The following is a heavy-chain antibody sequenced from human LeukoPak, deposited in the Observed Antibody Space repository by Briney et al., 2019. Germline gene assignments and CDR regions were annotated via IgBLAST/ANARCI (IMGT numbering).Heavy chain of an antibody. V-gene: IGHV4-39*07. CDR1: GGSISSTSYY. J-gene: IGHJ5*02. Sequence: PSETLSLTCTVSGGSISSTSYYWGWIRQPPGKGLEWIGSIYYSGSTYYNPSLKSRVTISVDTSKNQFSLRLSSVTAADTAVYYCARLEPYGSIWNTGYNWFDPWGQGTLVIVSS. CDR3: ARLEPYGSIWNTGYNWFDP. D-gene: IGHD6-13*01. CDR2: IYYSGST.